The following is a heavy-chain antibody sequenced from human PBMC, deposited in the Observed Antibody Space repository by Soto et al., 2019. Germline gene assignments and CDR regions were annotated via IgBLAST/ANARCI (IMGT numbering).Heavy chain of an antibody. CDR2: IKQDGSEK. CDR1: GFTFSSYA. D-gene: IGHD3-10*01. CDR3: ARDHTLLWFGELFSPYFDY. V-gene: IGHV3-7*01. Sequence: GGSLRLSCAASGFTFSSYAMSWVRQAPGKGLEWVANIKQDGSEKYYVDSVKGRFTISRDNAKNSLYLQMNSLRAEDTAVYYCARDHTLLWFGELFSPYFDYWGQGTLVTVSS. J-gene: IGHJ4*02.